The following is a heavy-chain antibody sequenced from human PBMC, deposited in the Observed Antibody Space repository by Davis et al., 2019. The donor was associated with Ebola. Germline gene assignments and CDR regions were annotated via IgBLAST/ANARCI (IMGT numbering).Heavy chain of an antibody. J-gene: IGHJ2*01. V-gene: IGHV3-53*01. CDR1: EFTFSSYA. D-gene: IGHD3-10*01. CDR3: ARGTMVQGVISYWYFNL. Sequence: GGSLKLSCAASEFTFSSYAMSWVRQAPGKGLEWVSVIYSGGSTYYADSVKGRFTISRDNSKNTLYLQMNSLRAEDTAVYYCARGTMVQGVISYWYFNLWGRGTLVTVSS. CDR2: IYSGGST.